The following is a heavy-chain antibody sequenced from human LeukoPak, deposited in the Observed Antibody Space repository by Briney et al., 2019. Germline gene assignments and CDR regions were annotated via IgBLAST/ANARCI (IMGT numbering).Heavy chain of an antibody. Sequence: GGSLRLSCAASGFTFSSYWMHWVRQAPGKGLVWVSRINSDGSSTSYADSVKGRFTISRDNAKNTLYLQMNSLRAEDTAVYYCARDRSSHIVGATTLDLWGQGTLVTVSS. J-gene: IGHJ4*02. CDR1: GFTFSSYW. CDR3: ARDRSSHIVGATTLDL. CDR2: INSDGSST. V-gene: IGHV3-74*01. D-gene: IGHD1-26*01.